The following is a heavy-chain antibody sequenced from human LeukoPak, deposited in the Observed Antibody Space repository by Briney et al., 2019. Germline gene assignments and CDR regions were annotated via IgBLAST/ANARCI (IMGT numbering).Heavy chain of an antibody. CDR2: IIPIFGTA. J-gene: IGHJ4*02. D-gene: IGHD3-22*01. V-gene: IGHV1-69*06. Sequence: SVKVSCKASGGTFSSYAISWVRQAPGQGLEWMGGIIPIFGTANYAQKFQGRVTITADKSTSTAYMELSSLRSEDTAVYYCARTYYYDSTIDYWGQGTLVTVSS. CDR3: ARTYYYDSTIDY. CDR1: GGTFSSYA.